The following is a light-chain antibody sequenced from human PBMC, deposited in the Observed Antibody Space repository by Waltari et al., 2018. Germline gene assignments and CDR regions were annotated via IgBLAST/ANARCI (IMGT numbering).Light chain of an antibody. CDR1: QSVNSD. J-gene: IGKJ4*01. CDR3: QQYNDWPPLT. V-gene: IGKV3-15*01. CDR2: GAS. Sequence: EIVMTQSPASLSVSPGERATLSCRASQSVNSDLAWYQQKPGQAPRLLIYGASTRVTGIPARFSGSGSGTEFTLTISGLQSEDVAVYYCQQYNDWPPLTFGGGTKVEIK.